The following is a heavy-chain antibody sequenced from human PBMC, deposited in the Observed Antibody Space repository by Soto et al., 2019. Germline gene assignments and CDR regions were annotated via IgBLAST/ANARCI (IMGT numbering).Heavy chain of an antibody. V-gene: IGHV4-34*01. J-gene: IGHJ4*02. CDR2: IDHSGST. CDR3: ARGARVVPAALVDTAMVDFDY. D-gene: IGHD5-18*01. Sequence: PSETLSLTCAVYGGSFSGYYWSWIRQPPGKGLEWIGEIDHSGSTNYNPSLKSRVTISVDTSKNQFSLKLSSVTAADTAVYYCARGARVVPAALVDTAMVDFDYWGQGTLVTVSS. CDR1: GGSFSGYY.